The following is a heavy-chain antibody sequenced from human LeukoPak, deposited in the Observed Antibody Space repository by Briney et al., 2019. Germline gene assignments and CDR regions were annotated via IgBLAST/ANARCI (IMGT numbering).Heavy chain of an antibody. J-gene: IGHJ6*03. CDR2: IYHSGST. CDR3: ARGWSLRFLEWLRTGYYYYYMDV. V-gene: IGHV4-39*07. CDR1: GGSISSSSYS. D-gene: IGHD3-3*01. Sequence: PSETLSLTCTVSGGSISSSSYSWGWIRQPPGKGLEWIGVIYHSGSTNYNPSLKSRVTISVDTSKNQFSLKLSSVTAADTAVYYCARGWSLRFLEWLRTGYYYYYMDVWGKGTTVTVSS.